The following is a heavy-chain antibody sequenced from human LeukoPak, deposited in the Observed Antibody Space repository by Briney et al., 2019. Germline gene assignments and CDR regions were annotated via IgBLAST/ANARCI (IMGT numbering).Heavy chain of an antibody. Sequence: PGGSLRLSCEASGFTFSTYAMTWVRQAPGKGLEWVSGLTGSGGSTYYADSVKGRFIISRDNSKNTLSLQMNSLRAEDTAVYYCAKGPNFWLTPIAFAIWGQGTMVTVSS. CDR1: GFTFSTYA. CDR2: LTGSGGST. J-gene: IGHJ3*02. D-gene: IGHD3-3*01. V-gene: IGHV3-23*01. CDR3: AKGPNFWLTPIAFAI.